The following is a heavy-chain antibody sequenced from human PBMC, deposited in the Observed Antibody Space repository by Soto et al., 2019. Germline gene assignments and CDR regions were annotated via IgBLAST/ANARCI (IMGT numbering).Heavy chain of an antibody. J-gene: IGHJ4*02. CDR2: ISSSGNNI. CDR1: GFTFSSYE. V-gene: IGHV3-48*03. D-gene: IGHD4-17*01. CDR3: ARARTGDY. Sequence: GGSLRLSCAASGFTFSSYEMNWVRQAPGKGLEWVSYISSSGNNINYADSVKGRFTISRDNAKNSLSLQMNSLRADDSAVYYCARARTGDYWGQGTLVTVSS.